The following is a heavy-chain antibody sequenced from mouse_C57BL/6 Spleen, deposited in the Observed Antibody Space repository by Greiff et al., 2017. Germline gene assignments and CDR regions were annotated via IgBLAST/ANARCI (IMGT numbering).Heavy chain of an antibody. Sequence: EVQGVESGAELVRPGASVKLSCTASGFNIKDDYMHWVKQRPEQGLEWIGWIDPENGDTEYASKFQGKATITADTSSNTAYLQLSSLTSEDTAVYYCTTHYGNYWYFDVWGTGTTVTVSS. CDR3: TTHYGNYWYFDV. V-gene: IGHV14-4*01. CDR1: GFNIKDDY. D-gene: IGHD2-1*01. CDR2: IDPENGDT. J-gene: IGHJ1*03.